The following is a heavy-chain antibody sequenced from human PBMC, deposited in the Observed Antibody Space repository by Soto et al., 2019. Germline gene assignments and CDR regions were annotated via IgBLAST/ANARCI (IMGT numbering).Heavy chain of an antibody. V-gene: IGHV3-30*18. D-gene: IGHD3-10*01. CDR2: ISYDGSNK. CDR3: AKDRLWFGEWYYYYGMDV. CDR1: GFTFSSYG. Sequence: GGSLRLSCAASGFTFSSYGMHWVRQAPGKGLEWVAVISYDGSNKYYADSVKGRFTISRDNSKNTLYLQMNSLRAEDTAVYYCAKDRLWFGEWYYYYGMDVWGQGTTVTVSS. J-gene: IGHJ6*02.